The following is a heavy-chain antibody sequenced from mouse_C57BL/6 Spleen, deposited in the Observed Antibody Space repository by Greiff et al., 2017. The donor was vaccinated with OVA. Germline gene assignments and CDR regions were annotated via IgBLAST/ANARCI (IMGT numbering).Heavy chain of an antibody. V-gene: IGHV2-6-1*01. J-gene: IGHJ4*01. D-gene: IGHD1-1*01. CDR2: IWSDGST. CDR1: GFSLTSYG. CDR3: ARHVVYVPLYAMDY. Sequence: VQLVESGPGLVAPSQSLSITCTVSGFSLTSYGVHWVRQPPGKGLEWLVVIWSDGSTTYNSALKSRLSISKDNSKSQVFLKMNSLQTEDTAMYYCARHVVYVPLYAMDYWGLGTSVTVSS.